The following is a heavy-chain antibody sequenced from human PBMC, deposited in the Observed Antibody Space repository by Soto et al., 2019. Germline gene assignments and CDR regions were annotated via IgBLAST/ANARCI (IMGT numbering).Heavy chain of an antibody. CDR2: IYYSGRT. V-gene: IGHV4-59*01. Sequence: PGKGLEWIGYIYYSGRTNYNPSLKSRVTISVDTSKDQFSLKLSSVTAADTAVFFFQAEDGIRYVRSVSAFLLNRSSDL. CDR3: QAEDGIRYVRSVSAFLLNRSSDL. D-gene: IGHD3-10*02. J-gene: IGHJ2*01.